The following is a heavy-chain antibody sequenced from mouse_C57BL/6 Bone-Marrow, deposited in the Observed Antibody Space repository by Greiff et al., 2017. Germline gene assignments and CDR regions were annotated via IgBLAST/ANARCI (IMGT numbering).Heavy chain of an antibody. D-gene: IGHD4-1*01. V-gene: IGHV5-2*01. CDR3: ATLTGSGYFDV. Sequence: EVKLVESGGGLVQPGESLKLSCESNEYEFPSHDMSWVRKTPEKRLELVAAINSDGGSTNYPDTMERRFIISRDNTKKTLYLQMSSLRSEDAALDYCATLTGSGYFDVWGTGTTVTVSS. J-gene: IGHJ1*03. CDR2: INSDGGST. CDR1: EYEFPSHD.